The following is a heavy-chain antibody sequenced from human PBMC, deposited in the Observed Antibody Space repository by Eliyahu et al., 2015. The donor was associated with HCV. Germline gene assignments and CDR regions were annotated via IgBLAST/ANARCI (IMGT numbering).Heavy chain of an antibody. CDR3: ARDGITGSTNAFDI. CDR1: GGSITTRNYY. Sequence: QVQLQESGPGLVKPSETLSLXCTVSGGSITTRNYYWGWIRQAPGQGLEWIGSVYFSGTTYYNPTLKSRLTISVATSNNQFSLKLSSVTAADTAVYYCARDGITGSTNAFDIWGQGTLVTVSS. D-gene: IGHD1-7*01. CDR2: VYFSGTT. V-gene: IGHV4-39*01. J-gene: IGHJ3*02.